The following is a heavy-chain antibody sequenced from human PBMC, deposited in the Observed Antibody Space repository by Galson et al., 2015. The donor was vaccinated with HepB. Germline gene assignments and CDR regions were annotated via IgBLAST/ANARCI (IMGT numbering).Heavy chain of an antibody. D-gene: IGHD6-19*01. CDR1: GFTFSYYA. J-gene: IGHJ4*02. CDR2: ITPSGDNT. V-gene: IGHV3-23*01. Sequence: LRLSCAASGFTFSYYAMSWVRQAPGKGLEWVSAITPSGDNTYSADSMKGRFPISRDNSQNTLFLQMNSLGADDTAIYFCAKVFPEKTDGWYRQALYYFDSWGQGTRVTVSS. CDR3: AKVFPEKTDGWYRQALYYFDS.